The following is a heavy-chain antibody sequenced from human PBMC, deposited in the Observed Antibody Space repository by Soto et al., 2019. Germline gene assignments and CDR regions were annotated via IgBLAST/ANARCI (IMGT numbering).Heavy chain of an antibody. CDR3: ARGPNWFDP. J-gene: IGHJ5*02. V-gene: IGHV4-59*01. CDR2: IYYSGST. Sequence: QVQLQESGPGLVKPSETLSLTCTVSGGSISSYYWSWIWQPPGKGLEWIGYIYYSGSTSYNPSLRSRVPISVDTSKNQFYLKLSSVTAADTAVYYCARGPNWFDPWGQGTLVTVSS. D-gene: IGHD2-8*01. CDR1: GGSISSYY.